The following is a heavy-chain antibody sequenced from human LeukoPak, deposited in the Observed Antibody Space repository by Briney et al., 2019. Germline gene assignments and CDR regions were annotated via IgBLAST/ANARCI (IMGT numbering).Heavy chain of an antibody. D-gene: IGHD1-1*01. CDR2: IQYDGSDE. J-gene: IGHJ4*02. CDR1: GFAFSNFA. CDR3: AEDQQLQPFHY. V-gene: IGHV3-30*02. Sequence: GGSLRLSCAASGFAFSNFAMHWVRQAPGKGLEWVAFIQYDGSDEHYADSVKGRFTISRDNSKNTLFLQMNSLRAEDTAMYYCAEDQQLQPFHYWGQGTLVTVSS.